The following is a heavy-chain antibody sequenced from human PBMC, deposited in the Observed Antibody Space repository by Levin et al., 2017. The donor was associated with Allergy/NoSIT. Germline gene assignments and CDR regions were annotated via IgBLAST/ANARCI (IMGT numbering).Heavy chain of an antibody. V-gene: IGHV3-23*01. J-gene: IGHJ1*01. CDR1: GFTFSSYG. D-gene: IGHD6-13*01. CDR2: ISGSGDST. CDR3: AKGSSTWLRTHVQH. Sequence: GGSLRLSCAASGFTFSSYGMSWVRQAPRKGLEWVSSISGSGDSTYYADSVKGRFTISRDNSKNTLYLQMNSLRGEDTAVYYCAKGSSTWLRTHVQHWGQGTLVTVSS.